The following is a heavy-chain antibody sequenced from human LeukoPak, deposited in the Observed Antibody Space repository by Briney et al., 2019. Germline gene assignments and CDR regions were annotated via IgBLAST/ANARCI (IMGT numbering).Heavy chain of an antibody. D-gene: IGHD4-17*01. V-gene: IGHV3-30*04. CDR1: GFTFSSYA. J-gene: IGHJ5*02. CDR2: ISYDGSNK. CDR3: ARGGGGVTTVTDGWFDP. Sequence: GGSLRLSCAASGFTFSSYAMHWVRQAPGKGLEWVAVISYDGSNKYYADSMKGRFTISRDNAKNSLYLQMNSLRVEDTAVYYCARGGGGVTTVTDGWFDPWGQGTLVTVSS.